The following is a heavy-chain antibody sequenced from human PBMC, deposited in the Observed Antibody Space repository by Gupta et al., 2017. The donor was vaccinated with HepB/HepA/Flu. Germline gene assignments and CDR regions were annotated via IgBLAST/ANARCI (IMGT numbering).Heavy chain of an antibody. V-gene: IGHV3-23*01. J-gene: IGHJ4*02. Sequence: EVQLLESGGGLVQPGGSLRLSCAASGFTFSSYAMSWVRQAPGKGLEWVSSISGRDTNTYSADSVKGRFTISRDNSKNTLYLQMNSLRAEDTAVYYCAKDKRGYNSGWSFFDYWGQGILVTVSS. CDR2: ISGRDTNT. CDR3: AKDKRGYNSGWSFFDY. CDR1: GFTFSSYA. D-gene: IGHD6-19*01.